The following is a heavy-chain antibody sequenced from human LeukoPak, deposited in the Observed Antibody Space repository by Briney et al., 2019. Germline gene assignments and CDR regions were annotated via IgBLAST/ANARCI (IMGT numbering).Heavy chain of an antibody. CDR2: IKHDGSRT. CDR1: GITISGSW. Sequence: GGSLRLSCAASGITISGSWMHWVRQAPGKGLVLVARIKHDGSRTSYADSVKGRFTVSRDNAKNTLYLQMNSLRAEDTAMYYCTRSDYGDYWGQGTLVTVSS. J-gene: IGHJ4*02. V-gene: IGHV3-74*01. CDR3: TRSDYGDY.